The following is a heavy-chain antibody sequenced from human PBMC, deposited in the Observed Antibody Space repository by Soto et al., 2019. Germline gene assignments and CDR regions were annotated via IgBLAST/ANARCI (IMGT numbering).Heavy chain of an antibody. CDR3: VRDYGDTPDAFDI. CDR2: ISWKSGNI. J-gene: IGHJ3*02. CDR1: GFTFDDHA. V-gene: IGHV3-9*01. D-gene: IGHD4-17*01. Sequence: EVQLVESGGGLVQPGRSLRLSCAASGFTFDDHAMHWVRQAPGKGLEWVSGISWKSGNIGYGDSVKGRFTISRDNAKNSLYLQMNSLRPEDTALYYCVRDYGDTPDAFDIWGQGTMVTVSS.